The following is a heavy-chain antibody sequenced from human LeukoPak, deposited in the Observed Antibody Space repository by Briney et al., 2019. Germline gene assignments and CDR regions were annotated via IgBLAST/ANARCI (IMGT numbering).Heavy chain of an antibody. CDR2: INSDGSST. Sequence: PGGSPRLSCAASGFTFSSYWMHWVRQAPGKGLVWVSRINSDGSSTSYADSVKGRFTISRDNAKNTLYLQMNSLRAEDTAVYYCARDYYYDSRQFDYWGQGTLVTVSS. CDR1: GFTFSSYW. J-gene: IGHJ4*02. D-gene: IGHD3-22*01. V-gene: IGHV3-74*01. CDR3: ARDYYYDSRQFDY.